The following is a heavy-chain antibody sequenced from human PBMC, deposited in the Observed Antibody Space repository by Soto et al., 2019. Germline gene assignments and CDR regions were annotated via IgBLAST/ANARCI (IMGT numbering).Heavy chain of an antibody. D-gene: IGHD6-6*01. Sequence: QVHLVQSGAEVKKPGASVKVSCKASGYTFSDYGISWVRQAPGQGLDWMGWISAYNGNTDYAKKFQGRVTMTTDTATSTAYIDLTSLRSDDTAVYYCARDRSSSDYWGQGTLVTVSS. J-gene: IGHJ4*02. CDR1: GYTFSDYG. CDR2: ISAYNGNT. CDR3: ARDRSSSDY. V-gene: IGHV1-18*01.